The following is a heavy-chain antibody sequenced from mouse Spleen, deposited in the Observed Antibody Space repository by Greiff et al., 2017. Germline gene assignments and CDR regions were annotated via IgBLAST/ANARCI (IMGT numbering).Heavy chain of an antibody. Sequence: QVQLKQSGAELARPGASVKLSCKASGYTFTSYGISWVKQRTGQGLEWIGEIYPRSGNTYYNEKFKGKATLTADKSSSTAYMELRSLTSEDSAVYFCARVGDEGYFDYWGQGTTLTVSS. D-gene: IGHD3-3*01. CDR3: ARVGDEGYFDY. V-gene: IGHV1-81*01. J-gene: IGHJ2*01. CDR2: IYPRSGNT. CDR1: GYTFTSYG.